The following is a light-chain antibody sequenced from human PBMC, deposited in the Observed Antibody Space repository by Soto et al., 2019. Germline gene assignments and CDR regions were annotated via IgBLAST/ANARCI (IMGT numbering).Light chain of an antibody. Sequence: EIVMTQSPATLSVSPGERATLFCRASESVSANLAWYQQKPGQAPTLLIIGASTRATGIPARFRGSGSGTEFTLTISSLQSEDFAGYHCQQYNNWPRTFGQGTKVEI. J-gene: IGKJ1*01. CDR3: QQYNNWPRT. CDR2: GAS. V-gene: IGKV3-15*01. CDR1: ESVSAN.